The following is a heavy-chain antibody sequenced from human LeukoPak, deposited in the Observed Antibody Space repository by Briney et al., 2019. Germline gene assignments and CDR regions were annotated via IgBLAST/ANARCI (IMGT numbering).Heavy chain of an antibody. CDR2: ATIDERSV. D-gene: IGHD5-12*01. CDR1: GFTFRNYG. Sequence: GRSLRLSCAASGFTFRNYGMHWIRQAPGKGLEWVGVATIDERSVFCADSVQGRFIISRDNSKTTLYLQMNNLRPEDTALYYCAREALGYRGYGPDYFDSWGQGTLVIVSS. CDR3: AREALGYRGYGPDYFDS. J-gene: IGHJ4*02. V-gene: IGHV3-30*03.